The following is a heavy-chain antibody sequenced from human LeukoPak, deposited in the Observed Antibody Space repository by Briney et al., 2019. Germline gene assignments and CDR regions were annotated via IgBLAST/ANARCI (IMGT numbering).Heavy chain of an antibody. V-gene: IGHV3-48*01. D-gene: IGHD6-19*01. Sequence: PGGSLRLSCAASGFTFSSYGMTWVRQAPGKGLEWVSYISSSSSTIYYADSVKGRFTISRDNSKNTLYLQMNSLRAEDTAVYYCAKDWPGEGAVAGIKYYFDYWGQGTLVTVSS. CDR3: AKDWPGEGAVAGIKYYFDY. CDR1: GFTFSSYG. CDR2: ISSSSSTI. J-gene: IGHJ4*02.